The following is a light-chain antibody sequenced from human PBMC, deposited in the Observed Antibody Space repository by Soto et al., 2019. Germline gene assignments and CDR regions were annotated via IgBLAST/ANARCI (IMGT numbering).Light chain of an antibody. CDR2: AAS. V-gene: IGKV1-39*01. CDR1: QSISSY. CDR3: QQSYSTPWT. Sequence: DIQMTQSPSSLSASVGDRVTITCRASQSISSYLNWYQQKPGKAPKLLIYAASSLQSGVPSRFSGSGSGTDFTLTISSLQPEDCATYYCQQSYSTPWTLGQGTKVEIK. J-gene: IGKJ1*01.